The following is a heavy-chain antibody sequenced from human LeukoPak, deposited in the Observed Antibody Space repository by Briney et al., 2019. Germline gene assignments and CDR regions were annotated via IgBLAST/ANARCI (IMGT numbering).Heavy chain of an antibody. V-gene: IGHV4-61*01. D-gene: IGHD1-26*01. CDR1: GGSVSSGSYY. J-gene: IGHJ4*02. Sequence: SETLSLTCTVSGGSVSSGSYYWSWIRQPPGKGLEWIGYIYYSGSTNYNPSLKSRVTVSVDTSKNQFSLKLSSVTAADTAVYYCARGSGSYPIYYFDYWGQGTLVTVSS. CDR2: IYYSGST. CDR3: ARGSGSYPIYYFDY.